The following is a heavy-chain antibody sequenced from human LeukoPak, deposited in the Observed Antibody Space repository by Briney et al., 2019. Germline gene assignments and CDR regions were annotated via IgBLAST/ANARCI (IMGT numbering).Heavy chain of an antibody. J-gene: IGHJ4*02. V-gene: IGHV3-30-3*01. CDR2: ISYDGSNK. D-gene: IGHD3-22*01. Sequence: PGGSLRLSCAASGFTFSSYAMHWVRQAPGKGLEWVAVISYDGSNKYYADSVKGRFTISRDNSKNTLYLQMNSLRAEDTAVYYCARDYYDSSGYFSSELDYWGQGTLDTVSS. CDR3: ARDYYDSSGYFSSELDY. CDR1: GFTFSSYA.